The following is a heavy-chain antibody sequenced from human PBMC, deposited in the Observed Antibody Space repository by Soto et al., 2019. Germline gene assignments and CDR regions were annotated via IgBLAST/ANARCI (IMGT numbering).Heavy chain of an antibody. CDR1: GYTFTSHY. CDR2: INPSGGST. CDR3: ARDLGWELPPIYYYYGMDV. D-gene: IGHD1-26*01. V-gene: IGHV1-46*01. Sequence: ASVKVSCKASGYTFTSHYMHWVRQAPGQGLEWMGKINPSGGSTRYAQKFQGRVTMNRDTSTSTVYMELSSLRSEDTAVYYCARDLGWELPPIYYYYGMDVWGQGTTVTVSS. J-gene: IGHJ6*02.